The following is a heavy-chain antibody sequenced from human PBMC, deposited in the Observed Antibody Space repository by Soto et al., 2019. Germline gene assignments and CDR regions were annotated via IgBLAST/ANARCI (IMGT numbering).Heavy chain of an antibody. V-gene: IGHV4-31*03. J-gene: IGHJ5*02. D-gene: IGHD3-16*01. CDR2: IYYSGST. CDR3: AGGRSYDNWFDP. Sequence: SETLSLTSTVSGGSISSGGYYWSWIRQHPGKGLEWIGYIYYSGSTYYNPSLKSRVTISVDTSKNQFSLKLSSVTAADTVVYYCAGGRSYDNWFDPWGQGTLVTVSS. CDR1: GGSISSGGYY.